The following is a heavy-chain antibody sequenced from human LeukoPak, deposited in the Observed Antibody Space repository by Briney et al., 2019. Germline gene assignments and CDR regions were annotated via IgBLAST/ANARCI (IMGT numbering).Heavy chain of an antibody. CDR1: GFTFNSYA. J-gene: IGHJ6*02. CDR2: ISGSGGTT. CDR3: ARGIDSSGYTYYYGMDV. V-gene: IGHV3-23*01. D-gene: IGHD3-22*01. Sequence: GGSLRLSCAASGFTFNSYAMSWVRQAPGKGLEWVSAISGSGGTTYYADSVKGRFTISRDNSKNTLYLQINSLRAEDTAVYYCARGIDSSGYTYYYGMDVWGQGTTVTVSS.